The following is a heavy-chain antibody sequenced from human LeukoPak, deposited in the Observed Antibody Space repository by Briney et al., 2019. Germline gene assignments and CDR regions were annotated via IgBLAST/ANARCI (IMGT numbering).Heavy chain of an antibody. J-gene: IGHJ3*02. CDR2: NIPIFGTA. V-gene: IGHV1-69*05. Sequence: EASVKVSCKASGGTFSSYAISWVRQAPGQGLEWMGGNIPIFGTANYAQKFQGRVTITTDESTSTAYMELSSLRSEDTAVYYCARFYGSGNAFDIWGQGTMVTVSS. CDR1: GGTFSSYA. D-gene: IGHD3-10*01. CDR3: ARFYGSGNAFDI.